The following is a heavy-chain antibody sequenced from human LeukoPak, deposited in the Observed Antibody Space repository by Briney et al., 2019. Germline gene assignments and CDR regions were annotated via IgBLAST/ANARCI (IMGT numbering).Heavy chain of an antibody. V-gene: IGHV4-34*01. CDR1: GGSFSVYY. CDR2: INHSGST. J-gene: IGHJ4*02. Sequence: PSETLSLTCAVDGGSFSVYYWSWIRQPPGKGLEWIGEINHSGSTNYNPSLKSRVTISVDTSKNQFSLKLSSVTAADTAVYYCASGQSLNCSSTSCYPLDYWGQGTLVTVSS. CDR3: ASGQSLNCSSTSCYPLDY. D-gene: IGHD2-2*01.